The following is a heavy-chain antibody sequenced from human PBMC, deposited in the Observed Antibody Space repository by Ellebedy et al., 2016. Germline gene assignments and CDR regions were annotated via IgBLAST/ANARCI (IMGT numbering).Heavy chain of an antibody. J-gene: IGHJ3*02. CDR1: GFTFSRYA. V-gene: IGHV3-64D*06. CDR2: ISSNGGST. CDR3: VNGGSDYRDAFDI. Sequence: GGSLRLXCSASGFTFSRYAMHWVRQAPGKGLEYVSAISSNGGSTYYADSVKGRFTISRDNSKNTLYLQMSSLRAEDTAVYYCVNGGSDYRDAFDIWGQGTMFTVSS. D-gene: IGHD1-26*01.